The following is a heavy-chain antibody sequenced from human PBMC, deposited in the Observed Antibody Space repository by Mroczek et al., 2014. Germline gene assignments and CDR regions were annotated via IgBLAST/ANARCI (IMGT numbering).Heavy chain of an antibody. CDR3: ARVIAARPDPHNWFDP. CDR2: INPNSGGT. J-gene: IGHJ5*02. D-gene: IGHD6-6*01. CDR1: GYTFTGYY. V-gene: IGHV1-2*02. Sequence: VQLQQSGAEVKKPGASVKVSCKASGYTFTGYYMHWVRQAPGQGLEWMGWINPNSGGTNYAQKFQGRVTMTRDTSISTAYMELSRLRSDDTAVYYCARVIAARPDPHNWFDPWGQGTLVTVSS.